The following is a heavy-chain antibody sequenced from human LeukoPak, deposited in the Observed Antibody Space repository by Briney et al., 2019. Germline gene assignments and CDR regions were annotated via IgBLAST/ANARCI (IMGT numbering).Heavy chain of an antibody. J-gene: IGHJ4*02. V-gene: IGHV3-48*01. CDR1: PYSFPHYS. D-gene: IGHD3-3*01. Sequence: GGSLRVSSVAPPYSFPHYSVNWVRQAPGKGLEWLSYISSKGAIRYADSVKGRFIISRDNTKHSLFLRMSSLRVDDTATYFWILDFHWGQGTLVAVSS. CDR3: ILDFH. CDR2: ISSKGAI.